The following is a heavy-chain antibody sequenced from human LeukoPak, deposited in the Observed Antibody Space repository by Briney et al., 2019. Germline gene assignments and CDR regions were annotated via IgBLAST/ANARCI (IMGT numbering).Heavy chain of an antibody. CDR1: GFTFSSYS. V-gene: IGHV3-21*01. CDR2: ISSSSSYI. J-gene: IGHJ4*02. CDR3: ARGYCGGDCYSEFDY. Sequence: TGGSLRLSCAASGFTFSSYSMNGVRQAPGKGLEWVSSISSSSSYIYYADSVKGRFTISRDNAKNSLYLQMNSLRAEDTAVYYCARGYCGGDCYSEFDYWGQGTLVTVSS. D-gene: IGHD2-21*02.